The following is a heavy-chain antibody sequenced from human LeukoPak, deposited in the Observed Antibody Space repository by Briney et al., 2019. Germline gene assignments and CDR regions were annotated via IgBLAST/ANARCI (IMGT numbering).Heavy chain of an antibody. CDR3: ARLPVPRNAYGDYYFDY. Sequence: ASVKVSCKASGYTFTSYGISWVRQAPGQGLEWMGWISAYNGNTNYAQKLQGRVTMTTDTSTSTASMELRSLRSDDTAVYYCARLPVPRNAYGDYYFDYWGQGTLVTVSS. CDR2: ISAYNGNT. V-gene: IGHV1-18*01. D-gene: IGHD4-17*01. CDR1: GYTFTSYG. J-gene: IGHJ4*02.